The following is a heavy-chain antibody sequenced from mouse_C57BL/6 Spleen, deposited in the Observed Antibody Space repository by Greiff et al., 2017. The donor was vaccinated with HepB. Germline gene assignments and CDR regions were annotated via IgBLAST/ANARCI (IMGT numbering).Heavy chain of an antibody. J-gene: IGHJ2*01. V-gene: IGHV1-55*01. CDR1: GYTFTSYW. Sequence: QVQLQQPGAELVKPGASLKMSCKASGYTFTSYWITWVKQRPGQGLEWIGDIYPGSGSTNYNEKFKSKATLTVDTSSSTAYMQLSSLTSEDSAVYYCASTTVVASYYFDYWGQGTTLTVSS. D-gene: IGHD1-1*01. CDR2: IYPGSGST. CDR3: ASTTVVASYYFDY.